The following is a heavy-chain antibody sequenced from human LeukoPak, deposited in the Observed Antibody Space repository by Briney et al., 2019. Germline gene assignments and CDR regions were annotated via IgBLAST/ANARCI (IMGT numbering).Heavy chain of an antibody. V-gene: IGHV3-23*01. Sequence: GGSLRLSCAASGFTFSSYAMSWVRQAPGKGPEWVSTISIDGGRTYYADSVKGRFTVSRDTSKNTLYLQMNSLRAKDTAVYYCARKGIGSSRYQNMDVWGKGTTVTVSS. CDR3: ARKGIGSSRYQNMDV. CDR2: ISIDGGRT. J-gene: IGHJ6*03. D-gene: IGHD6-25*01. CDR1: GFTFSSYA.